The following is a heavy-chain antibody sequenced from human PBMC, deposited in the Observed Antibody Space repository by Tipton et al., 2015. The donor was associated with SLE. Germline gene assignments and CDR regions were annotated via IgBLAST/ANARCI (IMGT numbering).Heavy chain of an antibody. CDR3: IKGSGDAPYYFYMDV. CDR1: EFTFRSYW. D-gene: IGHD2-21*01. J-gene: IGHJ6*03. Sequence: GTSEFTFRSYWMIWVRQPPGKGLEWVANINQDGSEKYYVDSVKGRFTISRDNAKNSLYLQMNGLRAEDTALYYCIKGSGDAPYYFYMDVWGRGATVTVSS. V-gene: IGHV3-7*03. CDR2: INQDGSEK.